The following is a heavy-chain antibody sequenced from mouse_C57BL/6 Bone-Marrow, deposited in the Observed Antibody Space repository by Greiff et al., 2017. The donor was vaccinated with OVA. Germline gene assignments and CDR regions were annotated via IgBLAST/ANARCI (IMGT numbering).Heavy chain of an antibody. CDR1: GFTITDDY. Sequence: EVQLQQSGAELVRPGASVKLSCTASGFTITDDYMHWVKQRPEQGLEWIGWIDPENGDTVYASKFQGKATITADTSSNTAYLQLSSLTSEDTAVYYWTLFVITTAGDYAMDDWGQGTSVTVSS. CDR3: TLFVITTAGDYAMDD. CDR2: IDPENGDT. V-gene: IGHV14-4*01. J-gene: IGHJ4*01. D-gene: IGHD1-2*01.